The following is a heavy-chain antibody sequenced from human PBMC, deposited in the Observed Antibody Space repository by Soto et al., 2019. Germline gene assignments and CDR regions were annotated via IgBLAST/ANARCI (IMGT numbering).Heavy chain of an antibody. CDR2: IFHGGTI. CDR3: ARDQHYSISWAFDS. D-gene: IGHD6-13*01. J-gene: IGHJ4*02. V-gene: IGHV4-4*02. Sequence: QVQLQESGAGLVKPSGTLSLTCAVSGGSIDSSDWWNWVRQPPGKGLEWIGEIFHGGTINYNPSLMSRVSITADKSRNQFSPALTPVTAADADGDYCARDQHYSISWAFDSWGQGTLVTVSS. CDR1: GGSIDSSDW.